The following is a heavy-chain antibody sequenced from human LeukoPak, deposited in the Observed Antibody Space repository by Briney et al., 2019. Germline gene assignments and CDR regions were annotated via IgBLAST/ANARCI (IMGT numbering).Heavy chain of an antibody. D-gene: IGHD2-15*01. CDR2: INHSGST. CDR3: ARQRVVAASAPFDN. V-gene: IGHV4-34*01. CDR1: GGSFSGYY. J-gene: IGHJ4*02. Sequence: SETLSLTCAVYGGSFSGYYWSWIRQPPGKGLEWIGEINHSGSTNYNPSLKSRVTISVDTSKNQFSLKLSSVTAADTAVYYCARQRVVAASAPFDNWGQGTLVSVSS.